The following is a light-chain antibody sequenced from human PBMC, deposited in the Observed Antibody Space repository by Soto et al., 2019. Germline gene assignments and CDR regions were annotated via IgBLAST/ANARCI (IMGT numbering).Light chain of an antibody. CDR1: QSISSN. Sequence: EIVMTQSPATLSVSPGERATLSCRAGQSISSNLAWYQQKPGQAPRLLIYGASIRATGIPARFSGSGSGTEFTLTISGLQPEDFAVYYCQQYDNWPRTFGQGTKVDIK. CDR2: GAS. V-gene: IGKV3-15*01. J-gene: IGKJ1*01. CDR3: QQYDNWPRT.